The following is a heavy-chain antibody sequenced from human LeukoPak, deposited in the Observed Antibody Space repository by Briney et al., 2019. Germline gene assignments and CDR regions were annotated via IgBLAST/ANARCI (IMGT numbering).Heavy chain of an antibody. Sequence: GGSLRLSCAASGFTFSSYAMHWVRQAPGKGLEWVAVISYDGSNKYYADSVKGRFTISRDNSKNTLYLQMNSLRAEDTAVYYCASEYSSAFDYWGQGTLATVSS. D-gene: IGHD6-19*01. J-gene: IGHJ4*02. CDR3: ASEYSSAFDY. V-gene: IGHV3-30-3*01. CDR1: GFTFSSYA. CDR2: ISYDGSNK.